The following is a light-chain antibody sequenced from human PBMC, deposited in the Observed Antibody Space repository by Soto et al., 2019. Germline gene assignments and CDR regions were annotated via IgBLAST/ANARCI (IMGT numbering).Light chain of an antibody. J-gene: IGKJ1*01. V-gene: IGKV1-5*01. CDR3: QHYGGMWA. Sequence: DIQMTQSPSTLSASVGDRITISCRASQSISNRLAWYQQKPGKAPKVLIYDASNLESGVPSRFSGSGSGTEFILSINSLQPDDFATYYCQHYGGMWAVGQGTKVDSK. CDR2: DAS. CDR1: QSISNR.